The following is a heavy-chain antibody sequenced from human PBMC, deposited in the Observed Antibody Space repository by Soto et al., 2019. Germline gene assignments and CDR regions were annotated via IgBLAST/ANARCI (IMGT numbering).Heavy chain of an antibody. CDR1: GFTFTSYA. J-gene: IGHJ5*02. CDR3: AKNPLSGYDYIWFAH. D-gene: IGHD3-22*01. V-gene: IGHV3-23*01. Sequence: GSLRLSCAASGFTFTSYAMTWVRQAPGKGLEWVSGIRATADSPYYADSVKGRFTISKDNSNNILYLQMNSLRAEDTAVYYCAKNPLSGYDYIWFAHWGQGSLVTVPS. CDR2: IRATADSP.